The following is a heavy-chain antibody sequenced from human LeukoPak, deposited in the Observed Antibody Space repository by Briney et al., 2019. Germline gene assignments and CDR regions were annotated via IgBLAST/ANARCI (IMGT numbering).Heavy chain of an antibody. D-gene: IGHD6-13*01. CDR1: GFTLSSYA. Sequence: PGRSLRLSCAASGFTLSSYAMHWVRQAPGKGLEWVAVISYDGSNKYYADSVKGRFTISRDNSKNTLYLQMNSLRAEDTAVYYCARAAAGLDYWGQGTLVTVSS. CDR2: ISYDGSNK. V-gene: IGHV3-30*04. CDR3: ARAAAGLDY. J-gene: IGHJ4*02.